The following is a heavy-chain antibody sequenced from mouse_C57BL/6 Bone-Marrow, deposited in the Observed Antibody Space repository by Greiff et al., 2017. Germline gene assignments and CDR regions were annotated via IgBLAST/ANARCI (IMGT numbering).Heavy chain of an antibody. V-gene: IGHV1-62-2*01. CDR1: GYTFTEYT. CDR3: ARHEPYHYAMDY. J-gene: IGHJ4*01. D-gene: IGHD2-10*01. Sequence: VHLVESGAELVKPGASVKLSCKASGYTFTEYTIHWVKQRSGQGLEWIGWFYPGSGSIKYNEKFKDKATLTADKSSSTVYMELSRLTSEDSAVYFCARHEPYHYAMDYWGQGTSVTVSS. CDR2: FYPGSGSI.